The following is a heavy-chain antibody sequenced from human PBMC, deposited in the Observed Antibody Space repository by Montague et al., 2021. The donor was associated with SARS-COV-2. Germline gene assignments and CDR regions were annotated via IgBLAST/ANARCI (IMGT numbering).Heavy chain of an antibody. CDR3: SRERGDYGADGDFDF. Sequence: SLTLSCAASGFTFSSFNMNWLRQAPGKGLEWVSFISTSSSNIYYADSVRGRFTISRDKAKNSLYLQMNILRDEDTAVYYCSRERGDYGADGDFDFWGQGTLVTVSS. V-gene: IGHV3-48*02. CDR1: GFTFSSFN. J-gene: IGHJ4*02. D-gene: IGHD3-10*01. CDR2: ISTSSSNI.